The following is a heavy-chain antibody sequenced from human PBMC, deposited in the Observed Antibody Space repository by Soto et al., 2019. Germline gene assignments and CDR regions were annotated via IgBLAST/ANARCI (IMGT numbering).Heavy chain of an antibody. Sequence: EVQLVESGGGLVQPGGSLRLSCAASGFTFSNYWMYWVRQAPGKGLEWVSRINSDGSVSSYADSVKGRLTISGDTVKNTLYLQMDSLRAEDTAVYYCARGDCVGGTCYSLAGSFYYYMDVWGKGTTVTVFS. CDR1: GFTFSNYW. CDR3: ARGDCVGGTCYSLAGSFYYYMDV. V-gene: IGHV3-74*02. J-gene: IGHJ6*03. D-gene: IGHD2-15*01. CDR2: INSDGSVS.